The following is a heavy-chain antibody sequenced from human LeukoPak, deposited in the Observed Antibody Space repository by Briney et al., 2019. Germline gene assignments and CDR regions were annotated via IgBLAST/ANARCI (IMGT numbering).Heavy chain of an antibody. CDR1: GYTFTSYA. V-gene: IGHV1-69*04. Sequence: GASVKVSCKASGYTFTSYAISWVRQAPGQGLEWMGRIIPILGIANYAQKFQGRVTITADKSTSTAYMELSSLRSEDTAVYYCARGSMTTVVTENWFDPWGQGTLVTVSS. D-gene: IGHD4-23*01. CDR3: ARGSMTTVVTENWFDP. J-gene: IGHJ5*02. CDR2: IIPILGIA.